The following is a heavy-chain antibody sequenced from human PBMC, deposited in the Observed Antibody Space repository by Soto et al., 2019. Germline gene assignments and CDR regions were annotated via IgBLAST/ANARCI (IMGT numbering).Heavy chain of an antibody. CDR3: ANFQALYYYGSGSYFYY. V-gene: IGHV3-23*01. CDR2: ISGSGGST. CDR1: GFTFSSYA. Sequence: GGSLRLSCAASGFTFSSYAMSWVRQAPGKGLEWVSAISGSGGSTYYADSVKGRFTISRDNSKNTLYLQMNSLRAEDTAVYYCANFQALYYYGSGSYFYYWGQGTLVTVSS. J-gene: IGHJ4*02. D-gene: IGHD3-10*01.